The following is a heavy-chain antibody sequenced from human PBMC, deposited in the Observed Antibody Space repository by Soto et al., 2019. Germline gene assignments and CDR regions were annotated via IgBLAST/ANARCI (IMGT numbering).Heavy chain of an antibody. J-gene: IGHJ6*02. Sequence: RLSCAASGFTFSSYSMNWVRQAPGKGLEWVSSISSSSSYIYYADSVKGRFTISRDNAKNSLYLQMNSLRAEDTAVYYCARDYSSSGGMDVWGQGTTVTVSS. CDR3: ARDYSSSGGMDV. CDR2: ISSSSSYI. V-gene: IGHV3-21*01. D-gene: IGHD6-6*01. CDR1: GFTFSSYS.